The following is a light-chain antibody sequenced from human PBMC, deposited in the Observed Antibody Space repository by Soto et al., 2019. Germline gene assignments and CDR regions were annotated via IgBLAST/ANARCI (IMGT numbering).Light chain of an antibody. CDR1: QSISRW. Sequence: DIRLSQSPASMSTFAGHRIHITCRASQSISRWLEWYQQKPGKAPKLLIYDASSLESGVPSRLRGSGSGTEFTLTISSLQPDDFEPYYCQQYDSYSGTFGQGTKVDIK. J-gene: IGKJ1*01. CDR2: DAS. V-gene: IGKV1-5*01. CDR3: QQYDSYSGT.